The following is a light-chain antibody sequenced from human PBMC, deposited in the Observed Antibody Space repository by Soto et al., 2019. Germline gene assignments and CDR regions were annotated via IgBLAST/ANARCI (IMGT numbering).Light chain of an antibody. V-gene: IGKV1-39*01. CDR2: DAS. CDR1: QTISSW. CDR3: QQSYSTPPWT. J-gene: IGKJ1*01. Sequence: DIQMTQSPSTLSGSVGDRVTITCRASQTISSWLAWYQQKPGKAPKLLIYDASSLQTGVPSRFSGNGTGTDFSLTISSLQPEDFATYYCQQSYSTPPWTFGQGTKVDI.